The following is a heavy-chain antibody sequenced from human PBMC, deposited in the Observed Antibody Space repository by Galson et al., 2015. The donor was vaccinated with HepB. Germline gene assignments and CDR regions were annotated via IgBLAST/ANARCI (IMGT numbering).Heavy chain of an antibody. CDR2: ISSSGTTM. V-gene: IGHV3-11*01. J-gene: IGHJ3*01. D-gene: IGHD5-12*01. CDR1: GFIFSDFQ. CDR3: ARDGSGYITSWSTFDL. Sequence: SLRLSCAASGFIFSDFQIHWLRQVPGQGLEWISYISSSGTTMDYADSLHGRFTISRDNAKNSIYLQMNSLRVDDTAVYYCARDGSGYITSWSTFDLWGRGTTVTVSS.